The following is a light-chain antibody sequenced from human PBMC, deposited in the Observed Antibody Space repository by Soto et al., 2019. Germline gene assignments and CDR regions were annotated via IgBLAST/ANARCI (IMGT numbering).Light chain of an antibody. V-gene: IGKV1-39*01. J-gene: IGKJ1*01. CDR3: HQSYSTPRT. Sequence: DIHMTHSPSSLSASVLYRVTITCRSIQSISSFLTCYQQKAGKAPKLLIYAASSLQSGVPSRFSGSGSGTDFTLTISSLQPEDFATYYCHQSYSTPRTFGQGTKVDI. CDR1: QSISSF. CDR2: AAS.